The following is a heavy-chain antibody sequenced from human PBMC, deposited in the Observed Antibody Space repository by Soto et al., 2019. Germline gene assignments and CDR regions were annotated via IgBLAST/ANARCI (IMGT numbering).Heavy chain of an antibody. V-gene: IGHV1-3*01. CDR1: GYTFASYA. CDR2: INAGNGNT. Sequence: ASVKVSCKASGYTFASYAMHWVRQAPGQRLEWMGWINAGNGNTKYSQKFQGRVTITRDTSASTACMELSSLRSEDTAVYYCARGSGFWSGVFDYWGQGTLVTVSS. CDR3: ARGSGFWSGVFDY. J-gene: IGHJ4*02. D-gene: IGHD3-3*01.